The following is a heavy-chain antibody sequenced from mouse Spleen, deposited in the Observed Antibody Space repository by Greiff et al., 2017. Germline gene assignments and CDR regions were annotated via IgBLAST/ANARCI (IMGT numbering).Heavy chain of an antibody. D-gene: IGHD1-1*01. Sequence: QVQLKESGPELVKPGASVKISCKASGYSFTSYYIHWVKQRPGQGLEWIGWIYPGSGNTKYNEKFKGKATLTADTSSSTAYMQLSSLTSEDSAVYYCARGRYYYGSSDWYFDVWGAGTTVTVSS. CDR3: ARGRYYYGSSDWYFDV. CDR1: GYSFTSYY. V-gene: IGHV1-66*01. CDR2: IYPGSGNT. J-gene: IGHJ1*01.